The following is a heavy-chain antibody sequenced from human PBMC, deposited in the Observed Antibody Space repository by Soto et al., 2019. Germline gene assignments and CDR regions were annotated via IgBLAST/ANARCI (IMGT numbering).Heavy chain of an antibody. D-gene: IGHD4-4*01. CDR3: ARAVGDYSNYYYYGMDV. CDR1: GGTFSSYA. J-gene: IGHJ6*02. Sequence: ASVKVSCKASGGTFSSYAISWVRQVPGQGLEWMGGIIPILGIANYAQKFQGRVTGTEDKSTSTAYMELSSLRSEDTAVYYGARAVGDYSNYYYYGMDVWGQGTTVTVSS. V-gene: IGHV1-69*10. CDR2: IIPILGIA.